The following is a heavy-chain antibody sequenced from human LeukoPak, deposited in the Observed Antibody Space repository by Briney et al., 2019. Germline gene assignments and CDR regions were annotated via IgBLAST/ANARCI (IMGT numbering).Heavy chain of an antibody. J-gene: IGHJ4*02. D-gene: IGHD6-13*01. CDR2: INPSGGST. CDR3: TRGSSSWYSYFDY. V-gene: IGHV1-46*01. Sequence: ASVKVSCKASGYTFTSYYMHWVRQAPGQGLEWMGIINPSGGSTSYAQKFQGWVTMTRDTSISTAYMELSRLRSDDTAVYYCTRGSSSWYSYFDYWGQGTLVTVSS. CDR1: GYTFTSYY.